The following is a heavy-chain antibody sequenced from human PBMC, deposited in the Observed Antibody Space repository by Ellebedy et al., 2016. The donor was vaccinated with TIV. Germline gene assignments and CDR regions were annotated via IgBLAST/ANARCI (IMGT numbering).Heavy chain of an antibody. CDR2: VSFDGNKK. CDR3: AREDGDYPVDAFDV. V-gene: IGHV3-30*03. Sequence: GESLKISXAGSGFTFGGFGIHWVRRAPGKGLEWVAVVSFDGNKKYYSDSVKGRFTISRDNSKNTLHLHMDNLRTEDTAVYYCAREDGDYPVDAFDVWGQGTMVTVSS. J-gene: IGHJ3*01. CDR1: GFTFGGFG. D-gene: IGHD4-17*01.